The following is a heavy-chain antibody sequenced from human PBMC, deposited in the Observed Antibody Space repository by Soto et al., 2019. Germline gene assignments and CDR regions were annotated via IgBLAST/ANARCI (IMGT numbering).Heavy chain of an antibody. Sequence: GGSLRLSCAASGFTVSSNYMSWVRQAPGKGLEWVSTISDTGGGTFYAGSVKGRFTISRDNSKNTLYLQMHSLRADDSAIYFCAVGRHKTSGSNTWFDPWGRGTLVTVSS. CDR1: GFTVSSNY. CDR3: AVGRHKTSGSNTWFDP. D-gene: IGHD3-22*01. J-gene: IGHJ5*02. V-gene: IGHV3-23*01. CDR2: ISDTGGGT.